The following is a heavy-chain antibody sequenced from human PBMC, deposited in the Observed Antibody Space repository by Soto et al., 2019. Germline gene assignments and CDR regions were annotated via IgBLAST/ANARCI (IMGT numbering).Heavy chain of an antibody. CDR2: IDPSGAGT. Sequence: QVQLVQSGAEMKNPGASVRVSCRASGYTFTSYNLHWVRQAPGHGLEWMGIIDPSGAGTRYAQKFQGRVTLTSDASTSTVHLELTGLRSEDTAVYYCASIPVTSSRWVLHHWGQGTLVTVSS. CDR3: ASIPVTSSRWVLHH. J-gene: IGHJ5*02. V-gene: IGHV1-46*01. D-gene: IGHD6-19*01. CDR1: GYTFTSYN.